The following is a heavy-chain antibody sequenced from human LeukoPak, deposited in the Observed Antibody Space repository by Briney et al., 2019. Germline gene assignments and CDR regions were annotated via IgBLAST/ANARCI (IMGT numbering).Heavy chain of an antibody. V-gene: IGHV1-8*01. CDR3: ARDAGGGVITEPDFDY. J-gene: IGHJ4*02. CDR2: MNPNSGNT. Sequence: ASVKVSCKASGYTFTSYDINWVRQAPGQGLEWMGWMNPNSGNTGYAQKFQGRVTMTRNTSISTAYMELSSLRSEDTAVYYCARDAGGGVITEPDFDYWGQGTLVTVSS. CDR1: GYTFTSYD. D-gene: IGHD3-10*01.